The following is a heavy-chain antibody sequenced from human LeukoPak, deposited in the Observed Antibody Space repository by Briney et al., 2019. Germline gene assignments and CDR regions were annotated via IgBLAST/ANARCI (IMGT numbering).Heavy chain of an antibody. CDR3: ARHAPPLWFGDLRRFGSKWRGDSSGYYADY. Sequence: GESLKISCKGSGYSFTSYWIGWVRQMPGKGLEWMGIIYPGDSDTRYSPSFQGQVTISAVKSISTAYLQWSSLKASDTAMYYCARHAPPLWFGDLRRFGSKWRGDSSGYYADYWGQGTLVTVSS. V-gene: IGHV5-51*01. CDR1: GYSFTSYW. J-gene: IGHJ4*02. D-gene: IGHD3-22*01. CDR2: IYPGDSDT.